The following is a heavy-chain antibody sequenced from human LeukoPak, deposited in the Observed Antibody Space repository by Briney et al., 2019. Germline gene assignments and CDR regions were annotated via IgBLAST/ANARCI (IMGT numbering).Heavy chain of an antibody. CDR1: GFTFSSYA. CDR2: ISGSGGST. J-gene: IGHJ4*02. D-gene: IGHD3-10*01. CDR3: AKDQGPLLWFGEFTETDY. Sequence: AXGFTFSSYAMSWVRQAPGKGLEWVXXISGSGGSTYYADSVKGRFTISRDNSKTTLYLQMNSLRAEDTAVYYCAKDQGPLLWFGEFTETDYWGQGTLVTVSS. V-gene: IGHV3-23*01.